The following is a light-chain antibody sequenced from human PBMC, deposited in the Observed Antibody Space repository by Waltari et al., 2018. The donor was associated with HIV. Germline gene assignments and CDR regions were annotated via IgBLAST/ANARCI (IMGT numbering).Light chain of an antibody. J-gene: IGLJ3*02. Sequence: QSALTQPPSASGTPGQRVTISCSGSSSNIGSRTVNWYQQLPGMAPKLLIYANAQRPSGVPERFSGSKSGTSASLAISVLHSEDEAGYYCAAWDDSLNGLVFGGGTKLTVL. CDR3: AAWDDSLNGLV. V-gene: IGLV1-44*01. CDR2: ANA. CDR1: SSNIGSRT.